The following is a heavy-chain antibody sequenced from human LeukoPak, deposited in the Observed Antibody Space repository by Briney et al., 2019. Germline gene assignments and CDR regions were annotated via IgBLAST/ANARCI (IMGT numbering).Heavy chain of an antibody. V-gene: IGHV3-30-3*01. J-gene: IGHJ4*02. CDR2: ISYDGSNK. Sequence: GRSLRLSCAASGFTFSSYAMHWVRQAPGKGLEWEAVISYDGSNKYYADSVKGRFTISRDNSKNTLYLQMNSLRAEDTAVCYCAREGTLGVYFDYWGQGTLVTVSS. CDR3: AREGTLGVYFDY. CDR1: GFTFSSYA.